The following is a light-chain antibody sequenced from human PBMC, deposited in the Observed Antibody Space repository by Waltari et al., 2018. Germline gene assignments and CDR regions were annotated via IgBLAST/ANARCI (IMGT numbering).Light chain of an antibody. CDR3: QQSYDTPRT. CDR1: QYISTY. V-gene: IGKV1-39*01. Sequence: DFQLTQSPSSLSASLRARVPLTCRASQYISTYLNWYQQKPGKGPKLLIYAASTLQSGVPSRFSGSGSGTDFTFTISSLQLEDFATYYCQQSYDTPRTFGQGTKVEVK. CDR2: AAS. J-gene: IGKJ1*01.